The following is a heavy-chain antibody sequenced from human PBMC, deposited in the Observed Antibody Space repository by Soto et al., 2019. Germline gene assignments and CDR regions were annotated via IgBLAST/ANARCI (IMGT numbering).Heavy chain of an antibody. CDR2: INPSGGST. D-gene: IGHD3-10*01. V-gene: IGHV1-46*03. J-gene: IGHJ6*03. CDR3: ARGTMVRGGGGVGYYYYYMDV. Sequence: QVQLVQSGAEVKKPGASVKVSCKASGYTFTSYYMHWVRQAPGQGLEWMGIINPSGGSTSYAQKFQGRVTMTRDTSTSTVYMERSSLRSEDTAVYYCARGTMVRGGGGVGYYYYYMDVWGKGTTVTVSS. CDR1: GYTFTSYY.